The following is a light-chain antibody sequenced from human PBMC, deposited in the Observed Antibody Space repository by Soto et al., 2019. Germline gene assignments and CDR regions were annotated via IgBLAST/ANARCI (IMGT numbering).Light chain of an antibody. Sequence: DIQMTQSPSSVSASVGDRVTITCRASQGISSWLAWYHQKPGKPPNLLIYAASSFQSGVPSRFSGSGSGTSFAFTSSSLQTEDFATYYCQQANSFPRTFGQGTTVEIK. CDR3: QQANSFPRT. CDR2: AAS. CDR1: QGISSW. V-gene: IGKV1D-12*01. J-gene: IGKJ1*01.